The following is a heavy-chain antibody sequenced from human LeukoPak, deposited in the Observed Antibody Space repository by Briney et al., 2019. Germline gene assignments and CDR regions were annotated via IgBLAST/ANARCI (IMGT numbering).Heavy chain of an antibody. CDR2: IHYSGSI. CDR3: ARVGSYAFDI. J-gene: IGHJ3*02. CDR1: GGSISSYY. Sequence: PSETLSLTCTVSGGSISSYYWSWIRQPPGRGLEWIGYIHYSGSINSNPSLKSRVTISVDTSKNQFSLRLSSVTAADTAAYYCARVGSYAFDIWGQGTMVTVS. V-gene: IGHV4-59*01.